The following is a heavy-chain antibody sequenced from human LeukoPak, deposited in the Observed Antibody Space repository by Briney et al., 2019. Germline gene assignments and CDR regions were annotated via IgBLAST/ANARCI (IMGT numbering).Heavy chain of an antibody. CDR3: AREEDLWAAAGTIDY. D-gene: IGHD6-13*01. V-gene: IGHV1-69*04. Sequence: SVKVSCKPSGGTFSSYAISWVRQAPGQGLEWMGRIIPIFGIANDAQKFQGRVTINADKSTSTAYMELSSLRSEGTAVYYCAREEDLWAAAGTIDYWGQGTLVTVSS. J-gene: IGHJ4*02. CDR1: GGTFSSYA. CDR2: IIPIFGIA.